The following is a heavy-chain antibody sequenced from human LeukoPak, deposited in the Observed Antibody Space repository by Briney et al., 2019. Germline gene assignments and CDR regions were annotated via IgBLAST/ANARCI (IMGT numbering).Heavy chain of an antibody. J-gene: IGHJ6*02. V-gene: IGHV3-66*01. CDR2: INSGGNT. CDR3: ARDSVGTTTSQYGMDV. CDR1: GFIVSTNY. Sequence: PGGSLRLSCAVSGFIVSTNYTSWVRQAPGKGLEWVSIINSGGNTYYADSVKGRFTISRDNSKNTLHLQMNSLRAEDTAVYYCARDSVGTTTSQYGMDVWGQGTTVTVSS. D-gene: IGHD2-21*02.